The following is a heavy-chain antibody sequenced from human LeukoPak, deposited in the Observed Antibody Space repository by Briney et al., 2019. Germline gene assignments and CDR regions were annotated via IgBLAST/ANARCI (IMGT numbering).Heavy chain of an antibody. CDR3: ARRYCRSTSCYILGDWFDP. D-gene: IGHD2-2*02. J-gene: IGHJ5*02. CDR2: IYPGDSDT. V-gene: IGHV5-51*01. Sequence: GESLKISCKGSGYSFTSYWIGCVRQMPGKGLEWMGIIYPGDSDTRYSPSFQGQVTISADKSISTAYLQWSSLKASDTAMYYCARRYCRSTSCYILGDWFDPWGQGTLVTVSS. CDR1: GYSFTSYW.